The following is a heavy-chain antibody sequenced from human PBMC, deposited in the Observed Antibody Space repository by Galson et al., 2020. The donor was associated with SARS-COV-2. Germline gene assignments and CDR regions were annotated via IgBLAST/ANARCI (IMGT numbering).Heavy chain of an antibody. V-gene: IGHV4-61*02. D-gene: IGHD3-10*01. CDR2: IYTSGST. CDR1: GGSISSGSYY. CDR3: ARLAFYGSGSYYNPNYYYYGMDV. J-gene: IGHJ6*02. Sequence: SETLSLTCTVSGGSISSGSYYWSWIRQPAGKGLEWIGRIYTSGSTNYNPSLKSRVTISVDTSKNQFSLKLSSVTAADTAVYYCARLAFYGSGSYYNPNYYYYGMDVWGQGTTVTVSS.